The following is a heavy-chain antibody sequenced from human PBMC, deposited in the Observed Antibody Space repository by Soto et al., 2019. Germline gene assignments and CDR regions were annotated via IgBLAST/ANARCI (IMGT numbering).Heavy chain of an antibody. D-gene: IGHD3-22*01. V-gene: IGHV2-70*01. J-gene: IGHJ6*02. Sequence: SGPPLVNPTQTLTLTCTFSGFSLSTSGMCVSWIRQPPGKALEWLALIDLDDDKYYSTSLKTRLTISKDTSKNQVVLTLTNMDPVDTATYYCARLYYYDSSGYSAYYYYYGMDVWGQGTTVTVSS. CDR3: ARLYYYDSSGYSAYYYYYGMDV. CDR1: GFSLSTSGMC. CDR2: IDLDDDK.